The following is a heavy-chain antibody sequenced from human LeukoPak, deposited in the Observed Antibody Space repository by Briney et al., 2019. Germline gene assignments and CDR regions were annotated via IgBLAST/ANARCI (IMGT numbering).Heavy chain of an antibody. V-gene: IGHV3-23*01. CDR1: GFTFTTYA. CDR2: ISGSGGST. J-gene: IGHJ3*02. Sequence: PGGSLRLSCAASGFTFTTYAMSWVRQAPGKGLEWVSDISGSGGSTYYADSVKGRFTISRDNSKNTLYLQMNSLRAEDTAVYYCAKLNTWLGGFDAFDIWGQGTMVTVSS. CDR3: AKLNTWLGGFDAFDI. D-gene: IGHD6-19*01.